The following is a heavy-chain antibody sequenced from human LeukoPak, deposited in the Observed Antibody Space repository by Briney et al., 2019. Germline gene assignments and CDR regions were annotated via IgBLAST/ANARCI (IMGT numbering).Heavy chain of an antibody. CDR1: GYTFTGYY. CDR3: AREIGILAVAGDAVDI. Sequence: AAVKVSCKPSGYTFTGYYMHWVRQAPGEGLEWMGWINPNSGGTKYAQKFQGRVTMTSDTSINPAYMEVRRLTSDDTAVYYCAREIGILAVAGDAVDIWGQGKMVTVSS. V-gene: IGHV1-2*02. D-gene: IGHD6-19*01. CDR2: INPNSGGT. J-gene: IGHJ3*02.